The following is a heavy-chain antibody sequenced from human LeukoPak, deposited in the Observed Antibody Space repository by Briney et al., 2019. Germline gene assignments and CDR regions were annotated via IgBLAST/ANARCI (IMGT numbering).Heavy chain of an antibody. CDR2: ISYDGSNK. CDR3: AETSSAWYFDY. V-gene: IGHV3-30*18. CDR1: GFTFSSYG. D-gene: IGHD6-19*01. J-gene: IGHJ4*02. Sequence: PGGSLRLSCAASGFTFSSYGMHWVRQAPGKGLEWVAVISYDGSNKYYADSVKGRFTISRDNSKNTLSLQMNSLRAEDTAVYYCAETSSAWYFDYWGQGTLVTVSS.